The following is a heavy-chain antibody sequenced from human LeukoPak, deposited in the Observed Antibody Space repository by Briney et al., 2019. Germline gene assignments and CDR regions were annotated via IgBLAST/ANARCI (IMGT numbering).Heavy chain of an antibody. CDR3: SRSLDY. CDR1: GFPFSGSW. V-gene: IGHV3-7*01. CDR2: IKQDGSEK. Sequence: GGSLRLSCAASGFPFSGSWMDWVRTAPGKRMEWVANIKQDGSEKHYADSVKGRFTISRDNAKNSLFLQMSGLRAEDTAVYYCSRSLDYWGQGALVTVSS. J-gene: IGHJ4*02.